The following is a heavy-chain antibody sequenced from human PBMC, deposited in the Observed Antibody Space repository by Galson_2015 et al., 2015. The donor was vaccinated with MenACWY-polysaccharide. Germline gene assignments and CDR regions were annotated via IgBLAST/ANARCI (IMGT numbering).Heavy chain of an antibody. CDR1: GFPFSTYN. CDR2: ISIRGDFI. V-gene: IGHV3-21*06. D-gene: IGHD5-12*01. J-gene: IGHJ6*02. CDR3: ARELRGPIVARLNSYLYYGMDV. Sequence: SLRLSCAVSGFPFSTYNMNWVRQAPGKGLEWVSFISIRGDFIFYADSVEGRFTISRDNAKNSLHLHMNSLRGDDTAVYYCARELRGPIVARLNSYLYYGMDVWGQGTTVTVSS.